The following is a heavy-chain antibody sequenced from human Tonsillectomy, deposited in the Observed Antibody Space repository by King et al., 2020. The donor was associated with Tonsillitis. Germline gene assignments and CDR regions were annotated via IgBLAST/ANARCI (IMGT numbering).Heavy chain of an antibody. D-gene: IGHD6-19*01. V-gene: IGHV3-48*03. J-gene: IGHJ4*02. CDR1: GFTFSSYE. CDR2: ISTSGSTI. CDR3: ARVPASGGYADY. Sequence: VQLVESGGGFIQPGGSLRLSCAASGFTFSSYEMNWVRQAPGKGLEWVSYISTSGSTIYYSDSVKGRFPISRDNAKSSLYLQMNSLRVEDTAVYYCARVPASGGYADYWGQGTLVTVSS.